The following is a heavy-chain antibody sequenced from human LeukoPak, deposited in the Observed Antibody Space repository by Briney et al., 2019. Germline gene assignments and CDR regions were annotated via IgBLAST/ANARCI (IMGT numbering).Heavy chain of an antibody. Sequence: PGGSLRLSCAASGFTFSSYSMNWVRQAPGKGLEWVSSIISSSSYIYYADSVKGRFTISRDNAKNSLYLQMNSLRAEDTAVYYCARGITVAGTYWFDPWGQGTLVTVSS. D-gene: IGHD6-19*01. CDR2: IISSSSYI. CDR3: ARGITVAGTYWFDP. CDR1: GFTFSSYS. J-gene: IGHJ5*02. V-gene: IGHV3-21*01.